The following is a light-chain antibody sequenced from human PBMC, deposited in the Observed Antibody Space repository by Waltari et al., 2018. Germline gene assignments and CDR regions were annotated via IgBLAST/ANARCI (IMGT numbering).Light chain of an antibody. CDR2: WAS. CDR3: QQYYTAPYT. V-gene: IGKV4-1*01. J-gene: IGKJ2*01. Sequence: DIVITQSSDSLAVSLGGRANIHFKSSHSILYSSNNKNYLAWYQQKPRQPPNLLIYWASTREAGVPDRFSGSGSGTDFTLTISSLQAEDVAVYYCQQYYTAPYTFGQGTKLEIK. CDR1: HSILYSSNNKNY.